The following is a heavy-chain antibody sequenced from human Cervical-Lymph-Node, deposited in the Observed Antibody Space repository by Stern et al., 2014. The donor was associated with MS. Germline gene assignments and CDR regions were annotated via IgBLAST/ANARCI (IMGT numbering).Heavy chain of an antibody. V-gene: IGHV1-69*01. Sequence: QVQLVESGAEVKQPGPSVKVSCKASGGTFSRYAISWVRQAPGQGLEWMGGTIPIFGTAHYAQKCQGRVAITADESTSTAYMELSSLRSEDTAVYYCARGELKEGLVRGMDVWGQGTTVTVSS. D-gene: IGHD1-26*01. CDR3: ARGELKEGLVRGMDV. J-gene: IGHJ6*02. CDR2: TIPIFGTA. CDR1: GGTFSRYA.